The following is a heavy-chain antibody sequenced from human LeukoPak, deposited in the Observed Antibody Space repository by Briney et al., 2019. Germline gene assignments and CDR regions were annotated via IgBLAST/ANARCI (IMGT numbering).Heavy chain of an antibody. Sequence: ASVKVSCKASGYTFTSYDINWVRQATGQGLEWMGWMNPNSGNTGYAQKFQGRVTMTRNTSISTAYMELSSLRSEDTAVYYCARVLSGSYSDAFDIWGQGIMVTVSS. CDR1: GYTFTSYD. J-gene: IGHJ3*02. V-gene: IGHV1-8*01. CDR3: ARVLSGSYSDAFDI. CDR2: MNPNSGNT. D-gene: IGHD1-26*01.